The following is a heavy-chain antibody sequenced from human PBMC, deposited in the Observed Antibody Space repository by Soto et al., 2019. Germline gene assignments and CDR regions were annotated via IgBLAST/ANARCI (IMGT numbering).Heavy chain of an antibody. CDR3: ALDGHAISGYDSHY. CDR1: GYTFTSYD. Sequence: ASVKVACKASGYTFTSYDINWVRQATGQGLEWMGWMNPNSGNTGYAQKFQGRVTMTRDTSISTAYMELSSLRSEDTAVYYCALDGHAISGYDSHYWGQGTLVTVSS. J-gene: IGHJ4*02. V-gene: IGHV1-8*01. CDR2: MNPNSGNT. D-gene: IGHD5-12*01.